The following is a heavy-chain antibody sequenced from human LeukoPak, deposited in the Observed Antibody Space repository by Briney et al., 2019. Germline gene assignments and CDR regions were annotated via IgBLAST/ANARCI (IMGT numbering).Heavy chain of an antibody. CDR2: INHSGST. D-gene: IGHD3-9*01. CDR3: ARSLTRELRYFDWAKTSWFDP. CDR1: GGSFSGYY. V-gene: IGHV4-34*01. J-gene: IGHJ5*02. Sequence: KPSETLSLTCAVYGGSFSGYYWSWIRQPPGKGLEWIGEINHSGSTNYNPSLKSRVTISVDTSKNQFSLKLSSVTAADTAVYYCARSLTRELRYFDWAKTSWFDPWGQGTLVTVSS.